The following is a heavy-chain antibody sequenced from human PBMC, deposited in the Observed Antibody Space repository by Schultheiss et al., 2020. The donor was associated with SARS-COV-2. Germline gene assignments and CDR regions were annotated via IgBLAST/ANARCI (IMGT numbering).Heavy chain of an antibody. V-gene: IGHV3-48*01. D-gene: IGHD2-15*01. CDR1: GFTFSSYG. Sequence: GGSLRLSCAASGFTFSSYGMHWVRQAPGKGLEWVSYISSSARSVYYADSVKGRFTISRDNAKNSLYLQMNSLRAEDTAVYYCASKWWDWGQGTLVTVSS. CDR2: ISSSARSV. J-gene: IGHJ4*02. CDR3: ASKWWD.